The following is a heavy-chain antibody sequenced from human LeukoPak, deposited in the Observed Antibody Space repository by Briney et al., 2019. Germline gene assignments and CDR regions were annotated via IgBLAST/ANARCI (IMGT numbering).Heavy chain of an antibody. Sequence: GGSLRLSCAASGFTFSSYAMHWVRQAPGKGLEWVAVISYDGSNKYYADSVKGRFTISRDNSKNTLYLQMNSLRAEDTAVYYCARDHVTGSPKIDYWGQGTLVTVSS. V-gene: IGHV3-30-3*01. CDR3: ARDHVTGSPKIDY. J-gene: IGHJ4*02. CDR2: ISYDGSNK. CDR1: GFTFSSYA. D-gene: IGHD1-20*01.